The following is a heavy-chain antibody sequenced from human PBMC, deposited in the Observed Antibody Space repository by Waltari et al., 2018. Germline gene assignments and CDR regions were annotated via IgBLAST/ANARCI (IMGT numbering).Heavy chain of an antibody. D-gene: IGHD3-3*01. CDR3: ATLGWSFWSGQIDY. V-gene: IGHV3-23*01. CDR1: GFTFSSYA. J-gene: IGHJ4*02. CDR2: ISGSGGST. Sequence: EVQLLESGGGLVQHGGSLRLSCAASGFTFSSYAMSWLRQAPGKGLEWVSAISGSGGSTYYADSVKGRFTISRDNSKKTLYLQMNSLRAEDTAVYYCATLGWSFWSGQIDYWGQGTLVTVSS.